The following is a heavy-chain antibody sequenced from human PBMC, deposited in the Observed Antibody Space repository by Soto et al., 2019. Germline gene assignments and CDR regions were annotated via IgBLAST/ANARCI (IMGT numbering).Heavy chain of an antibody. V-gene: IGHV4-30-2*01. D-gene: IGHD2-15*01. CDR1: GGSISSGDYS. CDR2: IYHSGST. CDR3: ARVWGYCSGGSCYENWFDP. Sequence: SETLSLTCTVSGGSISSGDYSWSWIRQPPGKGLEWIGYIYHSGSTYYNPSLKSRVTISVDRSKSQFSLKLSSVTAADTAVYYCARVWGYCSGGSCYENWFDPWGQGTLVTVSS. J-gene: IGHJ5*02.